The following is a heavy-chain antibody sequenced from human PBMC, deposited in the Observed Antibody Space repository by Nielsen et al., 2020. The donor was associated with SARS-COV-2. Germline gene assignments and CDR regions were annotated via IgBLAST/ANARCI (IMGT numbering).Heavy chain of an antibody. V-gene: IGHV3-23*01. J-gene: IGHJ6*02. Sequence: GGSLRPSCAAPGFTSSNYVMIWVRQAPGKGLEWVSTFSGSGDRTYYSDSVKGRFTLSRDNSKNTMYLQMNSLRAEDTAVYYCARVPHYDFWSGLLGYYGMDVWGQGTTVTVSS. CDR2: FSGSGDRT. CDR3: ARVPHYDFWSGLLGYYGMDV. D-gene: IGHD3-3*01. CDR1: GFTSSNYV.